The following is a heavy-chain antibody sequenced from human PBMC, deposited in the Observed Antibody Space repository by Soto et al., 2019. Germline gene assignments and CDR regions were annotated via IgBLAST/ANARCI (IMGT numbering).Heavy chain of an antibody. CDR1: GDSISTYN. J-gene: IGHJ5*02. CDR2: IYYSGVT. CDR3: ARVAADLASWLDP. D-gene: IGHD3-3*02. Sequence: QGQLQESGPGLVKPSETLSLTCTVSGDSISTYNWGWIRQTPGKRLEWIACIYYSGVTNYNPTLKCRVTISVASPKNQLSVKLKSVTAADTVVYCCARVAADLASWLDPWGQGTQVTVSS. V-gene: IGHV4-59*01.